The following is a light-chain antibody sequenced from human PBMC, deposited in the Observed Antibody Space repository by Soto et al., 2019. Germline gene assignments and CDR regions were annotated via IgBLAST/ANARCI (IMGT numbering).Light chain of an antibody. V-gene: IGLV2-23*01. J-gene: IGLJ2*01. CDR2: EGS. Sequence: QSALTQPASVSGSPGQSITISCTGTSSDVGSYNLVSWYQQHPGKAPKLMIYEGSKRPSGVSNRFSGSKSGNTASLTISGLQAEDEADYYCTSFAGMNNFVVFGGGTKLTVL. CDR3: TSFAGMNNFVV. CDR1: SSDVGSYNL.